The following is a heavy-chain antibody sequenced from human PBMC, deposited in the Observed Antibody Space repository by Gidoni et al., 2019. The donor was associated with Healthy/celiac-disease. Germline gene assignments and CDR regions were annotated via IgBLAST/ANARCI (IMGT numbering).Heavy chain of an antibody. J-gene: IGHJ4*02. V-gene: IGHV3-30*18. D-gene: IGHD2-2*02. CDR3: AKDDCSSTSCSTDLFDY. CDR2: ISYDGSNK. Sequence: QVQLVESGGGVVQPGRSLRLSCAASGFTFSSYGMHWVRQAPGKGLEWVAVISYDGSNKYYADSVKGRFTISRDNSKNTLYLQMNSLRAEDTAVYYCAKDDCSSTSCSTDLFDYWGQGTLVTVSS. CDR1: GFTFSSYG.